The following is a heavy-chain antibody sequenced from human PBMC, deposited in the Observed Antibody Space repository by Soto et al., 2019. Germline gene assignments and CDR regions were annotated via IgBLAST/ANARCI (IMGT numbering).Heavy chain of an antibody. CDR1: GGSISSYY. Sequence: SETLSLTCTVSGGSISSYYWSWIRQPPGKGLEWIGYIYYSGSTNYNPSLKSRVTISVDTPKNQFSLKLSSVTAADTAVYYCASVGRQPNWFDPWGQGTMVTVSS. V-gene: IGHV4-59*01. J-gene: IGHJ5*02. CDR2: IYYSGST. CDR3: ASVGRQPNWFDP.